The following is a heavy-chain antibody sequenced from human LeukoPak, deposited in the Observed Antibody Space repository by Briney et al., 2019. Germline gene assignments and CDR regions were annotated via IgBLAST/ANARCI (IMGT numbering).Heavy chain of an antibody. Sequence: GGSLRLSCAASGFEFNYYSMKWVRQAPGKGLEWISYISSNSSTIYYAASVKGRFTISRDSARNSLYLQMNSLRVEDTALYYCARGPKTSFDYWGRGTLVTVSS. CDR3: ARGPKTSFDY. CDR2: ISSNSSTI. CDR1: GFEFNYYS. V-gene: IGHV3-48*01. J-gene: IGHJ4*02.